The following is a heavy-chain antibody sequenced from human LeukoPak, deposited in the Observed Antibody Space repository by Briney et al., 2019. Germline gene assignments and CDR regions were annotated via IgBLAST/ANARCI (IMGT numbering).Heavy chain of an antibody. V-gene: IGHV4-59*08. CDR2: IYYSGST. J-gene: IGHJ4*02. CDR1: GGSISSYY. CDR3: ARHTTVVPPHYFDY. Sequence: PSETLSLTCTVSGGSISSYYWSWIRQPPGKGLEWIGYIYYSGSTNYNPSLKGRVTISLDTSKNQISLKLSSVTAADTAVYYCARHTTVVPPHYFDYWGQGTLVTVSS. D-gene: IGHD4-23*01.